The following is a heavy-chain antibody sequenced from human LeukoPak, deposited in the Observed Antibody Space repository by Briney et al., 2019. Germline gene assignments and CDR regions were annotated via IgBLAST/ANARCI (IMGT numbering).Heavy chain of an antibody. Sequence: SVKVSCKASGGTFSSYAISWVRQAPGQGLEWMGGIIPIFGTANYAQKFQGRVTITADKSTSTAYMELSSLRSEDTAVYYCASAGSWGYYYYMDVWGKGTTVTVSS. D-gene: IGHD6-13*01. V-gene: IGHV1-69*06. CDR3: ASAGSWGYYYYMDV. CDR1: GGTFSSYA. CDR2: IIPIFGTA. J-gene: IGHJ6*03.